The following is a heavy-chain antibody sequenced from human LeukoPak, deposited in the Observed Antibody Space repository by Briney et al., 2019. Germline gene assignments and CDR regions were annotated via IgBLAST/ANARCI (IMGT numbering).Heavy chain of an antibody. CDR1: GGSFSSYY. CDR3: ARKIYRGLRAAAAGFFDS. CDR2: VNRSGNS. V-gene: IGHV4-34*01. J-gene: IGHJ4*02. Sequence: SETLSLTCAVYGGSFSSYYWSWIRQPPGQGLEWIGEVNRSGNSNYNPSLKSRVTISVDTSKNQISLKLSSVTAADTAAYYCARKIYRGLRAAAAGFFDSWGQGTLVTVSS. D-gene: IGHD6-13*01.